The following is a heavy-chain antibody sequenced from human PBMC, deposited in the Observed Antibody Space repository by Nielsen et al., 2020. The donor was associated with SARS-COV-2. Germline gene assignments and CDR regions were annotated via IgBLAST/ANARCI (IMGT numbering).Heavy chain of an antibody. Sequence: ASVKVSCKASGYTFTSYDINWVRQATGQGLEWMGWMNPNSGNTGYAQKFQGRVTMTRNTSISTAYMELSSLRSEDTAVYYCARSAAAAARFYYYYGMDVWAKGPRSPSP. CDR2: MNPNSGNT. J-gene: IGHJ6*02. D-gene: IGHD6-6*01. V-gene: IGHV1-8*01. CDR1: GYTFTSYD. CDR3: ARSAAAAARFYYYYGMDV.